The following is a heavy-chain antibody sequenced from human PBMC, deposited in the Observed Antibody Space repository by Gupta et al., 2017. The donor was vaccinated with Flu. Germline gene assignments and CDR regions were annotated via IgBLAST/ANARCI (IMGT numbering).Heavy chain of an antibody. D-gene: IGHD3-22*01. CDR3: AAGSLTYYYDSSGSPRLDYYYGMDV. V-gene: IGHV1-58*02. J-gene: IGHJ6*02. Sequence: QMQLVQSGPEVKKPGTSVKVSCKASGFTFTSSAMQWVRQARGQRLEWIGWIVVGSGNTNYAQKFQERVTITRDMSTSTAYMELSSLRSEDTAVYYCAAGSLTYYYDSSGSPRLDYYYGMDVWGQGTTVTVSS. CDR2: IVVGSGNT. CDR1: GFTFTSSA.